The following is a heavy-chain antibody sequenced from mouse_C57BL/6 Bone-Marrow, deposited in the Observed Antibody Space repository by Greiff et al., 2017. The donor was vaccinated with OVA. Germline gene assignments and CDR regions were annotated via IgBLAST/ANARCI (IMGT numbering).Heavy chain of an antibody. J-gene: IGHJ3*01. V-gene: IGHV10-3*01. CDR2: IRSKSSNYAT. CDR1: GFTFNTYA. D-gene: IGHD3-2*02. CDR3: VREERRQLRLEFAY. Sequence: GGGLVQPKGSLKLSCAASGFTFNTYAMHWVRQAPGKGLEWVARIRSKSSNYATYYADSVKDRFTISRDDSQSMLYLQMNNLKTEDTAMYYYVREERRQLRLEFAYWGQGTLVTVSA.